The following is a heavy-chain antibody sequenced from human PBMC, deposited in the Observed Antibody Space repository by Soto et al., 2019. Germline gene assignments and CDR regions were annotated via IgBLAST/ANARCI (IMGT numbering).Heavy chain of an antibody. J-gene: IGHJ4*02. CDR2: INTDGSDT. Sequence: PGGSLRLSCAASGFTFSSDWMHWVRQAPGKGLVWVSRINTDGSDTSYADSVKGRFTISRDNAKNSLYLQMNSLRAEDTALYYCAKDKEGSWLELFDSWGQGTLVTVSS. CDR3: AKDKEGSWLELFDS. D-gene: IGHD2-15*01. V-gene: IGHV3-74*01. CDR1: GFTFSSDW.